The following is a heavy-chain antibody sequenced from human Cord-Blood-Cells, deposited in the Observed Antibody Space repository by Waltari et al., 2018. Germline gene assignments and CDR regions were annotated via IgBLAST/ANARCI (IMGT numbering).Heavy chain of an antibody. CDR2: INYSGST. CDR3: AGLGLVVDY. V-gene: IGHV4-39*01. CDR1: GGSISSSSYY. J-gene: IGHJ4*02. Sequence: QLQLQESGPGLVKPSETLSLPCTVSGGSISSSSYYWGWIRQPPGKGLEWIGSINYSGSTYYNPSLKSRVTICVDTAKNQFALKLSSVTAADTAVYYCAGLGLVVDYWGQGTLVTVSS. D-gene: IGHD2-8*02.